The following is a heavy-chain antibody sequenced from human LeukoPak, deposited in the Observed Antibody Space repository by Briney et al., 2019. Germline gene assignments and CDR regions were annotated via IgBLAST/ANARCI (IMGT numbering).Heavy chain of an antibody. CDR1: GYTFTSYG. D-gene: IGHD2-2*03. Sequence: ASVRVSCKASGYTFTSYGLSWVRQAPGQGLEWMGWISAYNGDTKYAEKFQDRLTVTTDASTNTTYMELGSLRSDDTAVFYCARGRLPHGYFDSWGQGTLVTVSS. CDR3: ARGRLPHGYFDS. CDR2: ISAYNGDT. J-gene: IGHJ4*01. V-gene: IGHV1-18*01.